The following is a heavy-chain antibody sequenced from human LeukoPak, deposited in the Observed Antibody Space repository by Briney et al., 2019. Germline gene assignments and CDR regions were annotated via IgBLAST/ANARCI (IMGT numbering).Heavy chain of an antibody. CDR2: IYYSGST. CDR3: ARGLYDILTGYYTDY. D-gene: IGHD3-9*01. Sequence: PSETLSLTCTVSGGSISSYYWSWIRQPPGKGLEWIGYIYYSGSTNYNPSLKSRVTISVDTSKNQFSLKLSSVTAADTAVYYCARGLYDILTGYYTDYWGRGTLATVSS. CDR1: GGSISSYY. V-gene: IGHV4-59*08. J-gene: IGHJ4*02.